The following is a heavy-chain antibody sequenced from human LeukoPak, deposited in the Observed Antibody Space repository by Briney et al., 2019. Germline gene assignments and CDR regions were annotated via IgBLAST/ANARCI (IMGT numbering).Heavy chain of an antibody. CDR1: GLTFSSYS. D-gene: IGHD1-14*01. CDR2: ISHDGSNK. CDR3: ARWREPVRYFDY. J-gene: IGHJ4*02. V-gene: IGHV3-30-3*01. Sequence: GRSLRPSCAASGLTFSSYSFNWVRQAPGKGLEWVAVISHDGSNKYYADSLRGRFIISRDNSKNTLYLQMNNLRTEDTAVYYCARWREPVRYFDYWGQGTLVTVSS.